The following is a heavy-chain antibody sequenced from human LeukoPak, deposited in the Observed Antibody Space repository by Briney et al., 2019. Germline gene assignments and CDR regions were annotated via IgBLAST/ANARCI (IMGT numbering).Heavy chain of an antibody. CDR3: ARERACGASSCVAYYFDS. CDR2: ISGSSTYI. D-gene: IGHD2-2*01. V-gene: IGHV3-21*01. CDR1: GVTFSNDG. Sequence: PGGSLRLSCAASGVTFSNDGMDWVRPAPGQGLEWVSSISGSSTYIYYADSVKGRFTISRDNAKSSLYLQMDSLRAEDTAVYYCARERACGASSCVAYYFDSWGQGTLVTVSS. J-gene: IGHJ4*02.